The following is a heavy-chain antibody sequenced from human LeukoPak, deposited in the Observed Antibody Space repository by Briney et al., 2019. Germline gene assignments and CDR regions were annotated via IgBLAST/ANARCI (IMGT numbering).Heavy chain of an antibody. Sequence: PGGSLRLSCGASGFTLRGYTMNWVRQAPGKGLEWLSYISGSTSTIYYADSVKGRFTISRDNANNSLYLQMNSLRADDTAVYYCARGGRMQVLGCFDYWGQGTLVTVSS. CDR3: ARGGRMQVLGCFDY. CDR1: GFTLRGYT. J-gene: IGHJ4*02. V-gene: IGHV3-48*01. CDR2: ISGSTSTI. D-gene: IGHD2-8*02.